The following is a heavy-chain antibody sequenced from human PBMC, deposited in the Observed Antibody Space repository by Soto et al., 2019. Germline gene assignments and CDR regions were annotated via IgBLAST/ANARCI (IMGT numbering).Heavy chain of an antibody. Sequence: SETLSLTCTVSGGSISSSSYYWGWIRQPPGKGLEWIGSIYYSGSTYYNPSLKSRVTISVDKSKNQFSLRLSSVTAADTAVYYCARLEGLATISYYFDYWGQGTLVTVSS. CDR2: IYYSGST. V-gene: IGHV4-39*01. J-gene: IGHJ4*02. CDR1: GGSISSSSYY. D-gene: IGHD3-9*01. CDR3: ARLEGLATISYYFDY.